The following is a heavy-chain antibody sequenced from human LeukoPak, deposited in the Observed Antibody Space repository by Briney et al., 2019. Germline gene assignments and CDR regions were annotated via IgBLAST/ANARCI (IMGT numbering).Heavy chain of an antibody. CDR1: GFTVSSNY. Sequence: GSLRLSCAASGFTVSSNYMSWIRQPPGKGLEWIGEINHSGSTNYNPSLKSRVTISVDTSKNQFSLKLSSVTAADTAVYYCARVSPSWYYYDSSGYFDYWGQGTLVTVSS. CDR2: INHSGST. D-gene: IGHD3-22*01. CDR3: ARVSPSWYYYDSSGYFDY. V-gene: IGHV4-34*01. J-gene: IGHJ4*02.